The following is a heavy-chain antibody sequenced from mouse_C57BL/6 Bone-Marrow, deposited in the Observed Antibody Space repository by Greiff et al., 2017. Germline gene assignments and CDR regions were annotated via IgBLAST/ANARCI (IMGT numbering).Heavy chain of an antibody. CDR2: IYPGDGDT. Sequence: VKLMESGPELVKPGASVKISCKASGYAFSSSWMNWVKQRPGKGLEWIGRIYPGDGDTNYNGKFKGKATLTADKSSSTAYMQLSSLTSEDSAVYFCARWAQATSDYWGQGTTLTVSS. J-gene: IGHJ2*01. CDR3: ARWAQATSDY. CDR1: GYAFSSSW. D-gene: IGHD3-2*02. V-gene: IGHV1-82*01.